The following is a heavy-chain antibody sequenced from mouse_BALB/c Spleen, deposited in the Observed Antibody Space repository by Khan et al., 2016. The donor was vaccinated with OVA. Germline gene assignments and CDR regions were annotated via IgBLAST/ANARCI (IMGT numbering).Heavy chain of an antibody. D-gene: IGHD2-3*01. CDR2: IYPGDGDT. CDR1: GYAFSSYW. J-gene: IGHJ2*01. V-gene: IGHV1-80*01. Sequence: QVQLKQSGAELVRPGSSVKISCRASGYAFSSYWLNWVKQRPGQGLEWIGQIYPGDGDTNYNGKFKGKVTLTADKSSSTAYMQLSSLTSEDSAVFFCSGGYYRGFPYWGQGTTLTVSS. CDR3: SGGYYRGFPY.